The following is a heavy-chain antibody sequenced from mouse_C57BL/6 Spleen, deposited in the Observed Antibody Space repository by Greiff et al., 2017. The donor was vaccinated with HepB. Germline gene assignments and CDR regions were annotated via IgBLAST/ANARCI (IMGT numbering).Heavy chain of an antibody. Sequence: VQLQESGAELVRPGTSVKVSCKASGYAFTNYLIEWVKQRPGQGLEWIGVINPGSGGTNYNEKFKGKATLTADKSSSTAYMQLSSLTSEDSAVYFCARWYDYLYYFDYWGQGTTLTVSS. CDR1: GYAFTNYL. D-gene: IGHD2-4*01. J-gene: IGHJ2*01. CDR3: ARWYDYLYYFDY. V-gene: IGHV1-54*01. CDR2: INPGSGGT.